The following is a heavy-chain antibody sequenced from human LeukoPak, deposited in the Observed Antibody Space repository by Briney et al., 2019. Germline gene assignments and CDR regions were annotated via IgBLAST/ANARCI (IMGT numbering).Heavy chain of an antibody. CDR2: ISNGGRDT. J-gene: IGHJ4*02. CDR3: ATDSWTPTQPIND. Sequence: GGSLRLSCAASGFTFSTYAMHWVRQAPAKGLDWVAVISNGGRDTYYADSVKGRFTISRDNSKNTLDLQMNSLRVDDTAVYYCATDSWTPTQPINDWGQGTLVTVSS. CDR1: GFTFSTYA. V-gene: IGHV3-30*04. D-gene: IGHD3/OR15-3a*01.